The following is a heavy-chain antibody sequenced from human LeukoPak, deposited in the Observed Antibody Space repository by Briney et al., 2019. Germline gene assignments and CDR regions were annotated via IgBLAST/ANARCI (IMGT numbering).Heavy chain of an antibody. CDR2: KYHSWSA. D-gene: IGHD3-10*01. V-gene: IGHV4-4*02. CDR1: GGSISNNNW. J-gene: IGHJ3*02. CDR3: ARDYYSLKTGRVRAFDI. Sequence: SGTLSLTCAVSGGSISNNNWWSRVRPPPNKGLEWIGEKYHSWSAIYNPSLKSRVTISVAKSKNQFSLKLSSVTAADTAVYYCARDYYSLKTGRVRAFDIWGQGTMVTVSS.